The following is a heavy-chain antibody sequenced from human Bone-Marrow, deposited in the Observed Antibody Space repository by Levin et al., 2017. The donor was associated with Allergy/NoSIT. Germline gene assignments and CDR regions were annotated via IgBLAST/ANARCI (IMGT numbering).Heavy chain of an antibody. V-gene: IGHV1-18*01. D-gene: IGHD3-3*01. Sequence: ASVKVSCKASGYTFTKYGISWVRQAPGQGLEWMGWISAHNGNTEYAQKVQGRVTMTTDTSTSTAYMELRSLRSDDTAVYYCAREVADFWSGYYNFDYWGQGTLVTVSS. J-gene: IGHJ4*02. CDR2: ISAHNGNT. CDR3: AREVADFWSGYYNFDY. CDR1: GYTFTKYG.